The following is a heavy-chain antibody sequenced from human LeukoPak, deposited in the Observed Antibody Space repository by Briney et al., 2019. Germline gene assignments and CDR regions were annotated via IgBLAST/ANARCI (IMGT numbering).Heavy chain of an antibody. CDR2: ISQDGSEK. J-gene: IGHJ5*02. D-gene: IGHD5-12*01. Sequence: GGSLRLSCAASKFTFSNYWMTWVRQAPGKGLEWVANISQDGSEKYYVDSVKGRFTISRDNDKNSLYLQMNSLGAEDTAVYYRVRDLGTTGYDLLDPWGQGTLVTVSS. CDR1: KFTFSNYW. V-gene: IGHV3-7*01. CDR3: VRDLGTTGYDLLDP.